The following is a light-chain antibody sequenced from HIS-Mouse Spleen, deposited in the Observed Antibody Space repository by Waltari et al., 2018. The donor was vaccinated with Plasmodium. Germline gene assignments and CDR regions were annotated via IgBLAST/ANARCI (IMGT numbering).Light chain of an antibody. Sequence: EIQINKSSTYLSASVRGKIHTPCRASQRISSYLSWYQQKPGKAPKLLIYAASSLQSGVPARFSGSGSGTDFTLTISSLQPEDFAAYYCQQSYSTPPTFGGGTKVEIK. CDR2: AAS. J-gene: IGKJ4*01. CDR3: QQSYSTPPT. CDR1: QRISSY. V-gene: IGKV1-39*01.